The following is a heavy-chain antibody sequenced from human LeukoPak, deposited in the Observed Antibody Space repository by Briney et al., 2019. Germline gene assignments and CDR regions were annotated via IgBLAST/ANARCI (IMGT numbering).Heavy chain of an antibody. CDR1: EFTFGTYA. CDR3: GREESMARGRPIPPIDY. CDR2: ISYDGTNQ. V-gene: IGHV3-30-3*01. D-gene: IGHD3-10*01. J-gene: IGHJ4*02. Sequence: PGGSLRLSCAASEFTFGTYAMHWVRQAPGKGLEWMAVISYDGTNQYYADSVKGRFSISRDNSRNTMYLQTSSLRAEDTAVYYCGREESMARGRPIPPIDYWGQGTLVTVSS.